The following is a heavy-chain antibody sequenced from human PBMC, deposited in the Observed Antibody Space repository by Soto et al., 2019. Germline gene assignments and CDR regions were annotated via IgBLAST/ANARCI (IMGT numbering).Heavy chain of an antibody. CDR3: ARAREERGSGYYDFWTGYFEKYNSFDP. V-gene: IGHV1-18*01. CDR2: ISAYNGNT. CDR1: GYTFTSYG. J-gene: IGHJ5*02. D-gene: IGHD3-3*01. Sequence: ASVKVSCKASGYTFTSYGISWVRQAPGQGLEWMGWISAYNGNTSYAQKLQGRVTMTTNTSISTAYMELSSLRSEDTAVYYCARAREERGSGYYDFWTGYFEKYNSFDPWGQGTLVTVS.